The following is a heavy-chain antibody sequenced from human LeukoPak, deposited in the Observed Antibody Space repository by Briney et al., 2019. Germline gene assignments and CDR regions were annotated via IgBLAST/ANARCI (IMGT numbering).Heavy chain of an antibody. CDR3: VHERSVWFGESKGFDY. CDR1: GFSLSTSGVG. J-gene: IGHJ4*02. Sequence: SGPTLVKPTQTLTLTCTFSGFSLSTSGVGVGWIRQPPGKALEWLALIYWNDDKRYSPSLKSRLTITKDTSKNQVVLTMTNMDPVDTATYYCVHERSVWFGESKGFDYWGQGTLVTVSS. D-gene: IGHD3-10*01. CDR2: IYWNDDK. V-gene: IGHV2-5*01.